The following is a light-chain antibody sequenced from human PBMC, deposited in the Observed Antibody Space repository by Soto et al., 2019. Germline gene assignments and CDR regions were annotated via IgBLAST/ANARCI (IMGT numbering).Light chain of an antibody. CDR2: GIF. CDR3: QQRSNWPIT. Sequence: EIVLTQSPRTLSLSPGERATLSCRASQSVGSDYVAWYQHRPGQAPRLLFSGIFRRATGIPDRFSGSGSGTDFTLTINRLEPEDFAVYYCQQRSNWPITFGQGTRLEIK. CDR1: QSVGSDY. V-gene: IGKV3D-20*02. J-gene: IGKJ5*01.